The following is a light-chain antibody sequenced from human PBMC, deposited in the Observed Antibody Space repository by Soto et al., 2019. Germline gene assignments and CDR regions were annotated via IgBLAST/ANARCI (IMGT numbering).Light chain of an antibody. CDR3: CSNGGSSAAM. CDR2: EGS. V-gene: IGLV2-23*01. Sequence: QSVLTQPASVSGSPDQSFTISCTGTSRVVGGDSLVFGYQQQPGKAPKLRIYEGSKRPSGVSDRFSGSKTGNTSSLTISGLKAEYEADYYCCSNGGSSAAMFGGGTKVTVL. J-gene: IGLJ3*02. CDR1: SRVVGGDSL.